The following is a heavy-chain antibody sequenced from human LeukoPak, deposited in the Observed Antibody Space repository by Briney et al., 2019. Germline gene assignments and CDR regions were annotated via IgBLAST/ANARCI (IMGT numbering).Heavy chain of an antibody. CDR3: ARHAKSFCSNDSCDPRWFDP. J-gene: IGHJ5*02. CDR1: GGSISSGGYY. CDR2: IYHSGST. Sequence: SETLSLTCTVSGGSISSGGYYWSWIRQPPGKGLEWIGYIYHSGSTYYNPSLKSRVTISVDRSKNQFSLKLSSVTAADTAVYYCARHAKSFCSNDSCDPRWFDPWGQGTLVTVSS. D-gene: IGHD2-15*01. V-gene: IGHV4-30-2*01.